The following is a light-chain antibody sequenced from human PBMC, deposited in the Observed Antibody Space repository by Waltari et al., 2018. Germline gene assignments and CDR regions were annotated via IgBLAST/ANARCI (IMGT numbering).Light chain of an antibody. J-gene: IGLJ7*01. CDR1: SSNIGSNY. CDR3: AAWDDSLSGHGV. Sequence: QSVLTQPPSASGTPGQRVTISCSGSSSNIGSNYVYWYQQLPETAPKLLIYKNNQRPSGVPDRFSGAKSGTSAVLAMMGLRSEDEADYYCAAWDDSLSGHGVFGGGTRLTVL. V-gene: IGLV1-47*01. CDR2: KNN.